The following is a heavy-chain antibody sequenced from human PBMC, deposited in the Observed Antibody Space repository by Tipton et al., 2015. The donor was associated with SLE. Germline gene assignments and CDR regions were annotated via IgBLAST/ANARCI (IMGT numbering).Heavy chain of an antibody. CDR3: ARDREFNWAGGWYFDL. CDR1: GGSISSYY. CDR2: IHYSGST. D-gene: IGHD3-16*01. J-gene: IGHJ2*01. V-gene: IGHV4-59*01. Sequence: TLSLTCTVSGGSISSYYWSWTRQPPGKGLEWIGDIHYSGSTNYNPPLKSRVTISVDTSKNQFSLKLSSVTAADTAVYYCARDREFNWAGGWYFDLWGRGTLVTVSS.